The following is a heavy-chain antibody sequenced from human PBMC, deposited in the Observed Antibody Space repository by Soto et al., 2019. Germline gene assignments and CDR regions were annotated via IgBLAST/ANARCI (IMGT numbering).Heavy chain of an antibody. CDR2: INHSGST. Sequence: KPSETLSLTCAVYGGSFSGYYWSWIRQPPGKGLEWIGEINHSGSTNYNPSLKSRVTISVDTSKNQFSLKLSSVTAADTAVYYCARGVATVVTSYFDYWGQGTLVTVSS. J-gene: IGHJ4*02. CDR3: ARGVATVVTSYFDY. CDR1: GGSFSGYY. D-gene: IGHD5-12*01. V-gene: IGHV4-34*01.